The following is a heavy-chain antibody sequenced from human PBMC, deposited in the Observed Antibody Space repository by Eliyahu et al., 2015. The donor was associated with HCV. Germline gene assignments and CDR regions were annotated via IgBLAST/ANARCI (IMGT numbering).Heavy chain of an antibody. J-gene: IGHJ4*02. Sequence: QVQLVESGGGVVQPGRSLRLSCAASGFTFSSYAMHWVRQAPGKGLEWVAVISYDGSNKYYXDSVKGRFTISRDNSKNTLYLQMNSLRAEDTAVYYCARDGGLYYYDSSGPQDYWGQGTLVTVSS. CDR1: GFTFSSYA. CDR2: ISYDGSNK. CDR3: ARDGGLYYYDSSGPQDY. V-gene: IGHV3-30-3*01. D-gene: IGHD3-22*01.